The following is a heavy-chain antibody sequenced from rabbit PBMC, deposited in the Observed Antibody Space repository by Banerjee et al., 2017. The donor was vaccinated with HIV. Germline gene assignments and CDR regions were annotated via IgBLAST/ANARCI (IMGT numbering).Heavy chain of an antibody. Sequence: TCTASGFSFSNKYVMCWVHQAPGKGLEWIGCIYGGSSGSTYYASWAKGRFTISKTSSTTVTLQMTSLTAADTATYFCARDVRDTILNTDLWGPGTLVTVS. D-gene: IGHD2-1*01. V-gene: IGHV1S40*01. CDR2: IYGGSSGST. CDR1: GFSFSNKYV. CDR3: ARDVRDTILNTDL. J-gene: IGHJ4*01.